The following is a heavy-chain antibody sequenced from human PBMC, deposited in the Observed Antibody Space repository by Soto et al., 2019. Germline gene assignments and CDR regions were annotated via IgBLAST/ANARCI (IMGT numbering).Heavy chain of an antibody. V-gene: IGHV5-10-1*01. CDR2: IDPTDSYT. Sequence: GESLKISCQASGYSFTTYWISWVRQMPGKGLECMGRIDPTDSYTDYGPSFEGHVTMSVDRSINTAHLEWSSLKASDSAMYYCARLTLAHDSSGYHIFDYWGRGTLVTVSS. CDR3: ARLTLAHDSSGYHIFDY. CDR1: GYSFTTYW. D-gene: IGHD3-22*01. J-gene: IGHJ4*02.